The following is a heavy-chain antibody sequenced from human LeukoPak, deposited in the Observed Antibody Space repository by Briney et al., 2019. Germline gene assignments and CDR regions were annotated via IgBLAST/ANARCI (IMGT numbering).Heavy chain of an antibody. Sequence: GGSLRLSCAASGFTLSSYAMSWVRQAPGKGLEWVSAISGSGGSTYYADSVKGRFTISRDNSKNTLYLQMNSLRAEDTAVYYCAKDRYGSGSYSLDAFDIWGQGTMVTVSS. D-gene: IGHD3-10*01. CDR3: AKDRYGSGSYSLDAFDI. CDR1: GFTLSSYA. CDR2: ISGSGGST. J-gene: IGHJ3*02. V-gene: IGHV3-23*01.